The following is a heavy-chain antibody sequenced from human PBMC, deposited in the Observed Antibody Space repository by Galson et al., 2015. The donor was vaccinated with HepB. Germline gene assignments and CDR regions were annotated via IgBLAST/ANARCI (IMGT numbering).Heavy chain of an antibody. D-gene: IGHD3-22*01. J-gene: IGHJ3*02. V-gene: IGHV3-30*03. Sequence: SLRLSCAASGFTFSSYGMHWVRQAPGKGLEWVAVISYDGSNKYYADSVKGRFTISRDNSKNTLYLQMNSLRAEDTAAYYCMLYYYDSSGYYTVRRTALANDAFDIWGQGTMVTVSS. CDR1: GFTFSSYG. CDR2: ISYDGSNK. CDR3: MLYYYDSSGYYTVRRTALANDAFDI.